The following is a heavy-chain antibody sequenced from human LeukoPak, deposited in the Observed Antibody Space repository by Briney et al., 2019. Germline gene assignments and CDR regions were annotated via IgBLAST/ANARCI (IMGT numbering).Heavy chain of an antibody. J-gene: IGHJ6*03. CDR1: GYTFTSYD. CDR2: MNPNSGNT. Sequence: ASVKVSCKASGYTFTSYDINWVRQATGQGLKWMGWMNPNSGNTGYAQKFQGRVTITRNTSISTAYMELSSLRSEDTAVYYCARGVVRGVIGYYYYYMDVWGKGTTVTVSS. D-gene: IGHD3-10*01. V-gene: IGHV1-8*03. CDR3: ARGVVRGVIGYYYYYMDV.